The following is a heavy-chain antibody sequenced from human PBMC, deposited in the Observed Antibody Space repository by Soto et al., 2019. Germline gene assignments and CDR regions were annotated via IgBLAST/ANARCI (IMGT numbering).Heavy chain of an antibody. V-gene: IGHV3-30*02. CDR3: ARGRSRDAFDI. Sequence: WGSLRLSCAASGFIFSPYGIHWVRQAPGKGLEWVALIRNDGRDKYYAESVTGRFTISRDNSKNTVYLQMNSPRAEDTAVYYCARGRSRDAFDILGQGTMVNVS. CDR2: IRNDGRDK. CDR1: GFIFSPYG. J-gene: IGHJ3*02.